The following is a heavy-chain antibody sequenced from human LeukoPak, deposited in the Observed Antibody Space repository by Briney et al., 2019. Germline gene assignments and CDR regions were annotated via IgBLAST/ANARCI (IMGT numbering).Heavy chain of an antibody. D-gene: IGHD3-16*01. CDR1: GFSLSTSAGG. CDR3: AHRFGGTPNFHH. J-gene: IGHJ1*01. V-gene: IGHV2-5*02. CDR2: IYWDNNK. Sequence: CGPTLVKPTQTLTLTCTFSGFSLSTSAGGVGWIRQPPGKALEWLALIYWDNNKDYSPSLKSRLTITKDTSKNQVVLTMTNMDPVDTATYYCAHRFGGTPNFHHWGQGTLVTVSS.